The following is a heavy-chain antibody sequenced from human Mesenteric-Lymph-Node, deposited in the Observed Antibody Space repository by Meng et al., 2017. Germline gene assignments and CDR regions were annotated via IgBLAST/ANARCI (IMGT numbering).Heavy chain of an antibody. V-gene: IGHV7-4-1*02. J-gene: IGHJ6*02. Sequence: ASVKVSCKASGYTFTRYTVNWVRQAPGQGLEWMGWISTNTGNPTYAQGFTGRFVFSLDTSVSTSYLQINSLRAEDTAVYYCARDKARDYGDYELYYYYGMDVWGQGTTVTVSS. D-gene: IGHD4-17*01. CDR3: ARDKARDYGDYELYYYYGMDV. CDR2: ISTNTGNP. CDR1: GYTFTRYT.